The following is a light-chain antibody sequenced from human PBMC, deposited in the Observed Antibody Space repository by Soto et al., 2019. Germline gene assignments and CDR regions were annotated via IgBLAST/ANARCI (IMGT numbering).Light chain of an antibody. J-gene: IGLJ6*01. CDR1: SGSVSTSYY. V-gene: IGLV8-61*01. CDR3: VLYMGSGIGV. Sequence: QAVVTQEPSFSVSPGRTVTLTCGLSSGSVSTSYYPSWYQQTPGQAPRTLIYSTNTRSSGVPDRFSGSILGNKAALTITGAQADDESDYYCVLYMGSGIGVFGSGTQLTVL. CDR2: STN.